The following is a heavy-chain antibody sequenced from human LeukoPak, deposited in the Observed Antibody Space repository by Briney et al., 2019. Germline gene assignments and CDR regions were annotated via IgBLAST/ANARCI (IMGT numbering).Heavy chain of an antibody. CDR3: ARVSVTIFGSLIIERGGKFDY. J-gene: IGHJ4*02. CDR1: GYTFTSYY. D-gene: IGHD3-3*01. Sequence: ASVKVSCKASGYTFTSYYMHWVRQAPGQGLEWMGIINPSGGSTSYAQKFQGRVTMTRDTSTRTAYMELRSLRSDDTAVYYCARVSVTIFGSLIIERGGKFDYWGQGTLVTVS. V-gene: IGHV1-46*01. CDR2: INPSGGST.